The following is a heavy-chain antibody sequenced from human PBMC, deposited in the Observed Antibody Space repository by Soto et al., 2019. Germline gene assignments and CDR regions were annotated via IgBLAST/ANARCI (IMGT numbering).Heavy chain of an antibody. J-gene: IGHJ5*02. D-gene: IGHD4-17*01. Sequence: SETLSLTCTVSGGSISSSSYYWGWIRQPPGKGLEWIGSIYYSGSTYYNPSLKSRVTISVDTSKNQFSLKLSSVTAADTAVYYCARHESKGVTTVTRSFDPWGQGTLVTVSS. CDR2: IYYSGST. CDR1: GGSISSSSYY. CDR3: ARHESKGVTTVTRSFDP. V-gene: IGHV4-39*01.